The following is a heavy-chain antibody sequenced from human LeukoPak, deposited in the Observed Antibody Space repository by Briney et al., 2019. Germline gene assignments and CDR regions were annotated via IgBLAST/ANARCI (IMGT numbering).Heavy chain of an antibody. V-gene: IGHV3-21*01. CDR1: GYSFTSYW. Sequence: GESLKISSKGSGYSFTSYWIGWVRQVPGKGLEWVSSISSSSSYIYYADSVKGRFNISRDNAKNSLYLQMNSLRAEDTAVYYCARAGGFTTVRGVITPHGWNYWGQGTLVTASS. CDR2: ISSSSSYI. D-gene: IGHD3-10*01. J-gene: IGHJ4*02. CDR3: ARAGGFTTVRGVITPHGWNY.